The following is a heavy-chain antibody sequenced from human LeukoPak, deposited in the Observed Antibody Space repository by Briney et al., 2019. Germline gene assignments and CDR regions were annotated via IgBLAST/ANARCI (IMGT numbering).Heavy chain of an antibody. V-gene: IGHV1-18*01. D-gene: IGHD3-10*01. CDR2: ISAYSGNT. CDR3: ARVPLVRGVIDYYYMDV. Sequence: ASVKVSCKASGYTFTSYGISWVRQAPGQGLEWMGWISAYSGNTNYAQKLQGRVTMTTDTSTSTAYMELRSLRSDDTAVYYCARVPLVRGVIDYYYMDVWGKGTTVTVSS. CDR1: GYTFTSYG. J-gene: IGHJ6*03.